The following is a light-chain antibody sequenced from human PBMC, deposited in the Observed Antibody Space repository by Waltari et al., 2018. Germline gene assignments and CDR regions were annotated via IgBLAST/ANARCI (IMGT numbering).Light chain of an antibody. CDR3: HQRSSWPRT. Sequence: EIVLTQSPCTLSLSPGEGATLSCRASQSFGTSVTWYQHKPGQAPRLLIYGVSNRATAIPDRFSGSGSGTDFTLTISSLEPEDFAVYYCHQRSSWPRTFGQGTKLELK. J-gene: IGKJ1*01. CDR1: QSFGTS. V-gene: IGKV3-11*01. CDR2: GVS.